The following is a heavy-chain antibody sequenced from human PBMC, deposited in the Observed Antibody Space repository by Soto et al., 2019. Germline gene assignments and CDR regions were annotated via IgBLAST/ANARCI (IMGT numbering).Heavy chain of an antibody. Sequence: PSETLSLTCTVSGGSISGYYWSWIRQPPGKGLEWIGYMYNTGSTVYNPSFKRRVTISVDTSKNQFSLKLNSVTAADTAVYYCARDLWGYCGTDCYPLDVWGQGTTVTVSS. D-gene: IGHD2-21*02. CDR2: MYNTGST. V-gene: IGHV4-59*01. J-gene: IGHJ6*02. CDR3: ARDLWGYCGTDCYPLDV. CDR1: GGSISGYY.